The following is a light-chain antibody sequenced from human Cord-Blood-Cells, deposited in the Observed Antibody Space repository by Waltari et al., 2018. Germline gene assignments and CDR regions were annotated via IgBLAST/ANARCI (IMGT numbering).Light chain of an antibody. Sequence: DIQMTQSPSSLSASVGDRVTITCRASQSICSYLNWYQQKPGKAPKLLSYAASSLQSGVPSRFSGSGSGTDFTLTISSLQPEDFATYYCQQSYSTPYTFGQGTKLEIK. CDR3: QQSYSTPYT. V-gene: IGKV1-39*01. CDR2: AAS. J-gene: IGKJ2*01. CDR1: QSICSY.